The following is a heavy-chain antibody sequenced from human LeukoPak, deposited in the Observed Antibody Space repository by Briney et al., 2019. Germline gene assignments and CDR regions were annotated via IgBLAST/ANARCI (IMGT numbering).Heavy chain of an antibody. CDR2: INHSGST. D-gene: IGHD2-2*01. CDR1: GGSFSGYY. Sequence: SETLSLTCAVYGGSFSGYYWSWIRQPPGKGLEWIGEINHSGSTNYNPSLKSRVTISVGTSKNQFSLKLSSVTAADTAVYYCAREYVAYYYYMDVWGKGTTVTVSS. V-gene: IGHV4-34*01. CDR3: AREYVAYYYYMDV. J-gene: IGHJ6*03.